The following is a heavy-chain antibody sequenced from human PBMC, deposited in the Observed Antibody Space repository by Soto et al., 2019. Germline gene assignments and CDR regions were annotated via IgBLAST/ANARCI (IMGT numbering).Heavy chain of an antibody. CDR1: GYTFTGYY. Sequence: ASVKVSCKASGYTFTGYYMHWVRQAPGQGLEWMGWINPNSGGTNYAQKFQGRVTMTTDTSTSTAYMELRSLRSDDTAVYYCAREPKGLVATTYYYYYGMDVWGQGTTVTVSS. J-gene: IGHJ6*02. V-gene: IGHV1-2*02. CDR3: AREPKGLVATTYYYYYGMDV. D-gene: IGHD5-12*01. CDR2: INPNSGGT.